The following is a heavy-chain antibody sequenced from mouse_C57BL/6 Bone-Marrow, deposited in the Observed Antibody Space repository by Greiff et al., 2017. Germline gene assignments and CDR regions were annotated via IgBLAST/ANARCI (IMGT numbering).Heavy chain of an antibody. Sequence: VQLQQSGAELVRPGASVTLSCKASGYTFTDYEMHWVKQTPVHGLEWIGAIDPETGGTAYNQKFKGKAILTADKSSSTAYMELRSLTSEDSAVYDCTREGIYYDYDGGGPAWFAYWGQGTLVTVSA. CDR1: GYTFTDYE. V-gene: IGHV1-15*01. D-gene: IGHD2-4*01. CDR3: TREGIYYDYDGGGPAWFAY. J-gene: IGHJ3*01. CDR2: IDPETGGT.